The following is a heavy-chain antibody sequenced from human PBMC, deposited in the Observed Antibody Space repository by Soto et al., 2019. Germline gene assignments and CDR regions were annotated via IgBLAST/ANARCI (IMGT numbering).Heavy chain of an antibody. Sequence: QVQLVESGGGVVQPGRSLRLSCAASGFTFSSYAMHGVRQAPGKGLEWVAVISYDGSNKYYADSVKGRFTISRDNSKNTLYLQMNSLRAEDTAVYYCARDTMVRNYYYYGMDVWGQGTTVTVSS. J-gene: IGHJ6*02. V-gene: IGHV3-30-3*01. D-gene: IGHD3-10*01. CDR3: ARDTMVRNYYYYGMDV. CDR2: ISYDGSNK. CDR1: GFTFSSYA.